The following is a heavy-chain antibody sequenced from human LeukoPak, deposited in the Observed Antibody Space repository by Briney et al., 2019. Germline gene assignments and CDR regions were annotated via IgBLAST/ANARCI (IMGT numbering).Heavy chain of an antibody. J-gene: IGHJ4*02. CDR1: GFTFSSYW. CDR3: VRNGVGALPLDY. D-gene: IGHD1-26*01. CDR2: INRDGSSS. V-gene: IGHV3-74*01. Sequence: PGGSLRLSCAASGFTFSSYWMHWVRQSPGKGLVLVSHINRDGSSSTYADSVKGRFTISRDNAKNTLYLQMNSLRAEDTAVYYCVRNGVGALPLDYWGQGTLVTVSS.